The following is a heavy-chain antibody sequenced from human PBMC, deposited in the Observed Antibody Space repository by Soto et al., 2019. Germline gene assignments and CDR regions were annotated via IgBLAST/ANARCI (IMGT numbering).Heavy chain of an antibody. CDR2: INAGNGNT. CDR1: GYTFTSYA. D-gene: IGHD3-10*01. Sequence: QVQLVQSGAEVEKPGASVKVSCKASGYTFTSYAMHWVRQAPGQRLEWMGWINAGNGNTKYSQKFQGRVTITRDTSASTAYMELSSLRSEDTAVYYCAREGPFYQYYYGSGSYFAFDIWGQGTMVTVSS. CDR3: AREGPFYQYYYGSGSYFAFDI. V-gene: IGHV1-3*01. J-gene: IGHJ3*02.